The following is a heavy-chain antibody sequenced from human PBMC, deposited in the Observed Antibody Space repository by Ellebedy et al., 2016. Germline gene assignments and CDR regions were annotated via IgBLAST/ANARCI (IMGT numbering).Heavy chain of an antibody. J-gene: IGHJ6*03. D-gene: IGHD2-2*01. CDR2: INHSGNT. CDR1: GASFSDYY. Sequence: SETLSLTXAVYGASFSDYYWTWIRQPPGKGLEWIAEINHSGNTNYNPSLKSRVTISVDTSKNQFSLKLSSVTAADTAVYYCARGVQGIVVVPGAKYYYYYMDVWGTGTTVTVSS. V-gene: IGHV4-34*01. CDR3: ARGVQGIVVVPGAKYYYYYMDV.